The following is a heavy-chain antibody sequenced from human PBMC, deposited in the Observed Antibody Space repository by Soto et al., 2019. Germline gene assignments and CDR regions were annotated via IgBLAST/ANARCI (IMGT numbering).Heavy chain of an antibody. Sequence: GASVKVSCKASGYTFTGYYMHWVRQAPGQGLEWMGWINPNSGGTNYAQKFQGRVTMTRDTSISTAYMELSRLRSDDTAVYYCARVGGSIVLMVYAYYFDYWGQGTLVTVSS. D-gene: IGHD2-8*01. CDR2: INPNSGGT. J-gene: IGHJ4*02. CDR3: ARVGGSIVLMVYAYYFDY. CDR1: GYTFTGYY. V-gene: IGHV1-2*02.